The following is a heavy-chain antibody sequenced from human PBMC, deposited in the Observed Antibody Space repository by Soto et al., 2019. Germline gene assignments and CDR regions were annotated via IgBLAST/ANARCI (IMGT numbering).Heavy chain of an antibody. V-gene: IGHV1-69*12. D-gene: IGHD3-3*02. CDR1: GGTFSSSA. CDR3: AGDKDRQQLGGNYYYIMDV. Sequence: QVQLVQSGAEVKKPGSSLKVSCKASGGTFSSSAFSWVRQAPGQGLEWMGGIMPIFRTADYAQKFQGRVTIPADESTSTAYMELSSLRSEDTGVYYCAGDKDRQQLGGNYYYIMDVWGQGTTVTVSS. J-gene: IGHJ6*02. CDR2: IMPIFRTA.